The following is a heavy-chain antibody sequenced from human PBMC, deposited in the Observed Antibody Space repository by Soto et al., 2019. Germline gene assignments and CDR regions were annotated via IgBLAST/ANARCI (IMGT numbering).Heavy chain of an antibody. J-gene: IGHJ4*02. V-gene: IGHV3-21*01. Sequence: EVQLVESGGGLVKPGGSLRLSCAASGFTFSSYSMNWVRQAPGKGLEWVSSISSSSSYIYYADSVKGRFTISRDNAKNSLYLQMNSLRAEDTAVYYCARDAHYRNRLVDYWGQGTLVTVSS. CDR1: GFTFSSYS. CDR3: ARDAHYRNRLVDY. D-gene: IGHD3-16*02. CDR2: ISSSSSYI.